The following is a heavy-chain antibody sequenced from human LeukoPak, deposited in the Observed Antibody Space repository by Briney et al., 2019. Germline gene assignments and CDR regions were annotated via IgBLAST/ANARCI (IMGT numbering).Heavy chain of an antibody. CDR2: VSGSGAST. CDR1: GLTFSNYA. CDR3: AKDFSRARTSSLDY. V-gene: IGHV3-23*01. J-gene: IGHJ4*02. D-gene: IGHD6-6*01. Sequence: GGSLRLSCAASGLTFSNYAMSWARQAPGKGLEWVSDVSGSGASTYYADPVKGRFTISRDNSKNTLYLQMTSLRADDTAVYYCAKDFSRARTSSLDYWGRGALVVVSS.